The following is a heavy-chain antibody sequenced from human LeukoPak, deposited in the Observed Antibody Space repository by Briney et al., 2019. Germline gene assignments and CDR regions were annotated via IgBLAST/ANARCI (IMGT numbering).Heavy chain of an antibody. CDR3: ARDGSSSFSDY. CDR2: ISSSSSYI. CDR1: GFTFSSYS. J-gene: IGHJ4*02. V-gene: IGHV3-21*01. Sequence: PGGSLRLSCAASGFTFSSYSMNWVRQAPGKWLEWVSSISSSSSYIYYADSVKGRFTISRDNAKNSLYLQMNSLRAEDTAVYYCARDGSSSFSDYWGQGTLVTVSS. D-gene: IGHD6-13*01.